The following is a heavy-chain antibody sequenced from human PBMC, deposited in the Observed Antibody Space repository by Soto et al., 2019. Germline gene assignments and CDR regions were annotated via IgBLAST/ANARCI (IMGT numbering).Heavy chain of an antibody. D-gene: IGHD6-19*01. CDR3: ARSVGIAVAGTDLGRDY. V-gene: IGHV5-10-1*01. Sequence: HGESLKISCKGSGYSFTSYWISWVRQMPGKGLEWMGRIDPSDSYTNYSPSFQGHVTISADKSISTAYLQWSSLKASDTAMYYCARSVGIAVAGTDLGRDYWGQGTQVTVSS. CDR1: GYSFTSYW. J-gene: IGHJ4*02. CDR2: IDPSDSYT.